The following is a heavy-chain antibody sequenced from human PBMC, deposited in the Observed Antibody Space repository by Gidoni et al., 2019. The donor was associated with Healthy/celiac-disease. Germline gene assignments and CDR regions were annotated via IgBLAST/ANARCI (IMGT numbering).Heavy chain of an antibody. D-gene: IGHD3-10*01. CDR2: INHSGST. CDR1: GRSFPAYS. Sequence: QVQLQPLVAGLLQPSATLSLTCAVSGRSFPAYSWRLIRQPPGKGLEWIGEINHSGSTNYNPSLKSRVTISVDTAKNQFSLKLSSVTAADTAVYYCARVKVVRGVTAYYYYYYYMDVWGKGTTVTVSS. V-gene: IGHV4-34*01. J-gene: IGHJ6*03. CDR3: ARVKVVRGVTAYYYYYYYMDV.